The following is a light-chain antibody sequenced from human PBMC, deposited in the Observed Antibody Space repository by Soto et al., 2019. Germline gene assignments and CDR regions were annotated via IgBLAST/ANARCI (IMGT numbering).Light chain of an antibody. CDR3: QQYGRYRT. V-gene: IGKV1-5*03. J-gene: IGKJ1*01. CDR2: KAS. Sequence: DIQMTQSPSTLSASVGDRVTITCRASQSTSTWLAWYQHKPGKAPNLLIYKASSLESGVPSRFSGSGSGTESTLTSSRLQPDDVATYCCQQYGRYRTFGQGTKVEIK. CDR1: QSTSTW.